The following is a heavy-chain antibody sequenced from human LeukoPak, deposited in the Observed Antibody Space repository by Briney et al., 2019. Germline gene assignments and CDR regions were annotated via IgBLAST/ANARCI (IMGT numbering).Heavy chain of an antibody. V-gene: IGHV5-51*01. J-gene: IGHJ4*02. CDR1: GYRFTSYW. CDR2: IYPGDSDN. CDR3: ARRESSGWYPDY. D-gene: IGHD6-19*01. Sequence: GESLKISSKGSGYRFTSYWIGWGRRMPGKGLEWMGIIYPGDSDNRYCPSFQGQVTISADKSTSTAYLQWSSLKASDTAMYYCARRESSGWYPDYWGQGTLVTVSS.